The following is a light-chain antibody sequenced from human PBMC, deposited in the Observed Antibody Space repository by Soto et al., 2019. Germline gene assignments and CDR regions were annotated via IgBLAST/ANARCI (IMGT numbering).Light chain of an antibody. Sequence: QSALTQPASVSGSPGQSITISCTGTSSDVGGYNYVSWYQQHPGKAPKLMIYEVSNRPSGVSNRFSGSKSGNTASLTISGLQAEDEDDYYCSSYTSSSTLLFGTGTKVTVL. CDR2: EVS. J-gene: IGLJ1*01. CDR1: SSDVGGYNY. V-gene: IGLV2-14*01. CDR3: SSYTSSSTLL.